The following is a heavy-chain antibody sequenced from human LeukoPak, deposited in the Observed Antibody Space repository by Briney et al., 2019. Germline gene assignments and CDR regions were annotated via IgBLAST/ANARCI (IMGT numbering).Heavy chain of an antibody. V-gene: IGHV4-34*01. J-gene: IGHJ4*02. CDR3: ARDDSSGYLSFDY. CDR1: GGSFSGYY. Sequence: SETLSLTCAVYGGSFSGYYWSWIRQPPGKGLEWIGEINHSGSTNYNPSLKSRVTISVDTSKNQFSLKLSSVTAADTAVYYCARDDSSGYLSFDYWGQGTLVTVSS. CDR2: INHSGST. D-gene: IGHD3-22*01.